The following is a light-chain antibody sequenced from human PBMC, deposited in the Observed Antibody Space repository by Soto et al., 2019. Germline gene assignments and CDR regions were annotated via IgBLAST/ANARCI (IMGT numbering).Light chain of an antibody. CDR2: DVT. CDR1: SSDVGRYDY. V-gene: IGLV2-11*01. CDR3: CSFAGSYSYV. Sequence: QSALTQPRSVSASPGQSVTISCTGTSSDVGRYDYVSWYQQHPGKAPKLIVYDVTERPSGVPDRFSGSKSGNTASLTISGLQAEDEDDYSCCSFAGSYSYVFGTRTKVTVL. J-gene: IGLJ1*01.